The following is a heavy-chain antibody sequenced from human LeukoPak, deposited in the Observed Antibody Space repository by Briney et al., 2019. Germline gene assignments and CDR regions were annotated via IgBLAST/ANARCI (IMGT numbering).Heavy chain of an antibody. V-gene: IGHV4-34*01. J-gene: IGHJ6*03. CDR3: ARGRYCSSTSCYRFGYYMDV. D-gene: IGHD2-2*01. CDR1: GGSFSGYY. CDR2: VNHRVST. Sequence: PSENLSLTCAVYGGSFSGYYWSWTRQPPRKGLDWIGEVNHRVSTNYNPSLKSRVTISVDTSKNQFSLKLSSVTAADTAVYYCARGRYCSSTSCYRFGYYMDVWGKGTTVTVSS.